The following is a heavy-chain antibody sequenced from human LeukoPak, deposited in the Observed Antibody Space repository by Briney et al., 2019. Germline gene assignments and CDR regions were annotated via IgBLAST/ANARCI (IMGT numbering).Heavy chain of an antibody. D-gene: IGHD5-18*01. Sequence: PSETLALTCTVSGDSISNYHWSWLRQPAGKGLEWIGRIYSSGSTNYNPSLRSRVTMSVDTSKNQFSLRLSSVTAADTAVYYCARGYNYGYVDYWGQGTLVTVSS. CDR1: GDSISNYH. CDR3: ARGYNYGYVDY. J-gene: IGHJ4*02. CDR2: IYSSGST. V-gene: IGHV4-4*07.